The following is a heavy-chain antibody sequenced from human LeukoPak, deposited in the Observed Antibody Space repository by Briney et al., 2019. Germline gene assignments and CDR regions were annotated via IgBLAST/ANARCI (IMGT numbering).Heavy chain of an antibody. CDR2: IKEDGSVK. Sequence: GGSLRLPCAASGFTFSIYWMTWVRQAPGKGLEWVANIKEDGSVKYYVDSVKGRFTISRDNAKKSLYLQMNNLRGEDTAVYFCARRRKLSLDVWGQGTTVTVSS. J-gene: IGHJ6*02. CDR3: ARRRKLSLDV. D-gene: IGHD1-1*01. CDR1: GFTFSIYW. V-gene: IGHV3-7*01.